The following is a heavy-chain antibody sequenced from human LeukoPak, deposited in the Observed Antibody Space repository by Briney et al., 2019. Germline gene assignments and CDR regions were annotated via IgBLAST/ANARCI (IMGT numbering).Heavy chain of an antibody. CDR1: GYTFTSYG. Sequence: ASVKVSCKAPGYTFTSYGISWVRQAPGQGLEWMAWISANNGNTYYAQKFQGRVTMTTDTSTSTAYMELRSLRSDDTAVYYCARGVGGGITTTYYFDYWGQGTLVTVSS. CDR2: ISANNGNT. CDR3: ARGVGGGITTTYYFDY. V-gene: IGHV1-18*01. D-gene: IGHD3-22*01. J-gene: IGHJ4*02.